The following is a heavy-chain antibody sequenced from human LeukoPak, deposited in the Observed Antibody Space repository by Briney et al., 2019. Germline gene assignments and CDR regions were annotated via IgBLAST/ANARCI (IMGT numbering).Heavy chain of an antibody. D-gene: IGHD1-26*01. Sequence: PSETLSLTCGVFGGSFSGYYWSWIRQPPGKGLEWIGENNHSGSTNYNPSLKSRVTISVDTSKNQFSLKLSSVTAADTAVYYCARGGVGSYVYWGQGTLVTVSS. J-gene: IGHJ4*02. V-gene: IGHV4-34*01. CDR1: GGSFSGYY. CDR3: ARGGVGSYVY. CDR2: NNHSGST.